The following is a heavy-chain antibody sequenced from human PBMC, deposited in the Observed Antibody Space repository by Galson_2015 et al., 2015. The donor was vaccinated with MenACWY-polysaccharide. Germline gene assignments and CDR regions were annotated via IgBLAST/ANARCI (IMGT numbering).Heavy chain of an antibody. Sequence: SLRLSCAASRFTFSSYAMYWVRQAPGKGLEWVSVISHDGTNENYADSVKGRFTISRDNSKNTLFLQMNSLRVEDTAVYYCARDGTRGGDSRAFDIWGQGTMVTVSS. V-gene: IGHV3-30-3*01. J-gene: IGHJ3*02. CDR2: ISHDGTNE. D-gene: IGHD2-21*02. CDR3: ARDGTRGGDSRAFDI. CDR1: RFTFSSYA.